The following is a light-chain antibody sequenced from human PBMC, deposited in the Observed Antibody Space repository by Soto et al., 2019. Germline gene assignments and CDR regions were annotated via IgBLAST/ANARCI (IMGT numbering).Light chain of an antibody. J-gene: IGKJ1*01. Sequence: DIQMTQSPSTLSASVGDRVTITCRASQSIGSWLAWYQQKPGKAPNLLIYKASSLESGVPSRFSGSGSGTEFTVTISSLQPEDFATYYCQQFNSYPWTFDQGTKAEIK. CDR2: KAS. CDR3: QQFNSYPWT. V-gene: IGKV1-5*03. CDR1: QSIGSW.